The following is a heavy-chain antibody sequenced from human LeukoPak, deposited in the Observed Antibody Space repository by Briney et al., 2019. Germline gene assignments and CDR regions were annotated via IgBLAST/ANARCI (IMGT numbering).Heavy chain of an antibody. Sequence: GGSLRLSCAASGFTFSSYAMSWVRQAPGKGLEWVSGISGSDSNTNYADSVKGRFSIPRDNSKNTLYLQMNSLRAEDTAIYYCAKYQRGNYMPYYMDVWGKGTTVTVSS. CDR1: GFTFSSYA. CDR2: ISGSDSNT. J-gene: IGHJ6*03. CDR3: AKYQRGNYMPYYMDV. V-gene: IGHV3-23*01. D-gene: IGHD1-7*01.